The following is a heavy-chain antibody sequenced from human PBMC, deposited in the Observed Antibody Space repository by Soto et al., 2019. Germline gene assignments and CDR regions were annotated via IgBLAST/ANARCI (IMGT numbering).Heavy chain of an antibody. J-gene: IGHJ6*02. CDR1: GYTLTTYA. CDR2: INGGNGNT. Sequence: GASVKVSCKASGYTLTTYAIHWVRQAPGQRLEWMGWINGGNGNTKYSQTFQGRVTITRDTSASTDYMELSSLTSEDTAVYYCARADCSSNSCYFYYGMDVWGQGTKVTV. D-gene: IGHD2-2*01. CDR3: ARADCSSNSCYFYYGMDV. V-gene: IGHV1-3*01.